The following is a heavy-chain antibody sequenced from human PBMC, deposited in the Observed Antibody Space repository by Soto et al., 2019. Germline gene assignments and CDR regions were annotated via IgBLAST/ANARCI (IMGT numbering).Heavy chain of an antibody. CDR3: AKDPSPFYSYGSTFDY. J-gene: IGHJ4*02. Sequence: EVQLLESGGGLVQPGGSLRLSCAASGFTFSSYAMSWVRQAPGKGLEWVSAISGSGGSTYYADSVKGRFTISRDNSKNTLYLQMNSFRAEDTAVYYCAKDPSPFYSYGSTFDYWGQGTLVTVSS. CDR1: GFTFSSYA. CDR2: ISGSGGST. D-gene: IGHD5-18*01. V-gene: IGHV3-23*01.